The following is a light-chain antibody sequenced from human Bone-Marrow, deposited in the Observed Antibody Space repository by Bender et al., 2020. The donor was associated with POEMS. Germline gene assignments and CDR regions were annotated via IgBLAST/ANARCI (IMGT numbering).Light chain of an antibody. CDR1: SSNIGAGYA. V-gene: IGLV1-40*01. J-gene: IGLJ3*02. CDR3: QSYDKSLSGWV. CDR2: GDK. Sequence: QSVLTQPPSVSGAPGQRLTVSCTGNSSNIGAGYAVHWYQHFPGRAPKLVIHGDKNRPSGVPDRFSGSKSVTSAFLAISGLHAEDEAEYFCQSYDKSLSGWVFGGGTQVTVL.